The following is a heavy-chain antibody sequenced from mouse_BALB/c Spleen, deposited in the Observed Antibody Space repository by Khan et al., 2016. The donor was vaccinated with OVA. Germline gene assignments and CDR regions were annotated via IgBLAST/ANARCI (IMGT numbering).Heavy chain of an antibody. D-gene: IGHD1-1*01. V-gene: IGHV3-2*02. CDR2: ISYSGST. J-gene: IGHJ1*01. CDR1: GYSITSDYA. Sequence: EVQLQESGPGLVKPSQSLSLTCTVSGYSITSDYAWNWIRQLPGNKLGWMGYISYSGSTSYNPYLKSRISITRDTSTNQFFLQLNSLTPEDTATYYCAIYAETRYVDVWGAGTTVTVSS. CDR3: AIYAETRYVDV.